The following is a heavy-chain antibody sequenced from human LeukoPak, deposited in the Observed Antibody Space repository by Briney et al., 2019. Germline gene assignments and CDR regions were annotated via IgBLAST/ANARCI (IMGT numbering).Heavy chain of an antibody. J-gene: IGHJ3*02. CDR3: ARDGLEMATIPYAFDI. D-gene: IGHD5-24*01. V-gene: IGHV3-48*01. Sequence: GGSLKLSCAASGFTFSSYSMNWVRQAPGKGLEWVSYISSSSSTIYYADSVKGRFTISRDNAKNSLYLQMNSLRAEDTAVYYCARDGLEMATIPYAFDIWGQGTMVTVSS. CDR2: ISSSSSTI. CDR1: GFTFSSYS.